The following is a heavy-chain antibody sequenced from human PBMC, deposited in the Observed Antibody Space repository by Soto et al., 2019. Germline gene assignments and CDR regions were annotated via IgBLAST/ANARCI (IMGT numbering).Heavy chain of an antibody. CDR2: IIPIFGTA. V-gene: IGHV1-69*06. Sequence: SVKVSCKASGGTFSSYAISWVRQAPGQGLEWMGGIIPIFGTANYAQKFQGRVTITADKSTSTAYMELSSLRSEDTAVYYCASHSSGDCSGGSCYSELRYYGMDVWGQGTRVTVSS. D-gene: IGHD2-15*01. J-gene: IGHJ6*02. CDR1: GGTFSSYA. CDR3: ASHSSGDCSGGSCYSELRYYGMDV.